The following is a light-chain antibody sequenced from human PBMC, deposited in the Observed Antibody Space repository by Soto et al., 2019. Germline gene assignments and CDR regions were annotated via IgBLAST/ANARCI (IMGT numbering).Light chain of an antibody. CDR1: SSDVGGYNY. CDR3: SSYTSSCTLVV. V-gene: IGLV2-14*01. Sequence: QSALTQPASVSGSPGQSITISCTGTSSDVGGYNYVSWYQQYPGKAPKVMIYDVSNRPSGVSNRFSGSKSGNTASLTISGLQAEDEADYYCSSYTSSCTLVVFGGGTKLTVL. CDR2: DVS. J-gene: IGLJ2*01.